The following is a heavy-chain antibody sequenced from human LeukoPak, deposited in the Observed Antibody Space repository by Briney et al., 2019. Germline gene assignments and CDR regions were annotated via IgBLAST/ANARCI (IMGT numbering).Heavy chain of an antibody. Sequence: GGPLRLSCAASGFTFSGYSMHWVRQAPGKGLNWVAFTSSDGNNQYYADSVKGRFIISRGNSKNTLYLQVNSLRPEDTAVYYCARAMDTAMGPYFDYWGQGTLVTVSS. V-gene: IGHV3-30*04. D-gene: IGHD5-18*01. J-gene: IGHJ4*02. CDR2: TSSDGNNQ. CDR1: GFTFSGYS. CDR3: ARAMDTAMGPYFDY.